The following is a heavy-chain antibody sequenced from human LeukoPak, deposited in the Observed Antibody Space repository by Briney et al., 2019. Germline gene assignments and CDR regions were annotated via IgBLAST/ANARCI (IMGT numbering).Heavy chain of an antibody. Sequence: GGSLRLSCVVSGFTIRTYWMYWVRQAPGKGLVWVSRINTDGSTTNYADSVKGRFTISRDNTKNTLYLQMNTLRAEDTAVYYCVAAGTFDYWGQGALVTVSS. D-gene: IGHD6-13*01. J-gene: IGHJ4*02. V-gene: IGHV3-74*01. CDR2: INTDGSTT. CDR1: GFTIRTYW. CDR3: VAAGTFDY.